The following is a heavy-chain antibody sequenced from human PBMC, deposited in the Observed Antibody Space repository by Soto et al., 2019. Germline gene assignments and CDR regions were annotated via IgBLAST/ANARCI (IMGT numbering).Heavy chain of an antibody. D-gene: IGHD2-8*01. J-gene: IGHJ4*02. CDR2: ISAYNANT. CDR1: GYTFTSYG. CDR3: ARETNAFDY. V-gene: IGHV1-18*01. Sequence: QVQLVQSGAEVKKAGASVKVSCKASGYTFTSYGISWVRQAPGQGLEWMGWISAYNANTNYAQKLQGRVTMATYTSSRTANMELRRLRSYVGSMYYCARETNAFDYWGQGTLVTFSS.